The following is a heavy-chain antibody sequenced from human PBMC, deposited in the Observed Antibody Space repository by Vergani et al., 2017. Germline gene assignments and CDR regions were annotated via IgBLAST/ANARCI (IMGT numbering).Heavy chain of an antibody. CDR1: GYSFTNYW. D-gene: IGHD3-22*01. J-gene: IGHJ4*02. CDR3: ARLYGRDSSGSKYVDY. Sequence: EVQLVQSGAEVKKPGESLKISCQISGYSFTNYWIGWVRQMPGKGLEWMGIIHPADSDTRYSPSFQGQVTISVDKSISTASLQRSSLRASDSAMYYCARLYGRDSSGSKYVDYWGQGTLVTVSS. CDR2: IHPADSDT. V-gene: IGHV5-51*01.